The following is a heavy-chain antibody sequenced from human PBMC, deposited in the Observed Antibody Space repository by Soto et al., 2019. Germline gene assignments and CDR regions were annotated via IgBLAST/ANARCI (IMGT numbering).Heavy chain of an antibody. J-gene: IGHJ5*02. D-gene: IGHD3-22*01. Sequence: SETLSLTCAVSGGSISSGGYSWSWIRQPPGKGLEWIGYIYHSGSTYYNPSLKSRVTISVDRSKNQFSLKLTSVTATDTAVYYCARLGGYYQSLDTWGQGTLVTVSS. CDR3: ARLGGYYQSLDT. V-gene: IGHV4-30-2*01. CDR2: IYHSGST. CDR1: GGSISSGGYS.